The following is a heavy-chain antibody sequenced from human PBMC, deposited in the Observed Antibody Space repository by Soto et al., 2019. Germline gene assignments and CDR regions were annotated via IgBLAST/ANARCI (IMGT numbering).Heavy chain of an antibody. CDR1: GFTFSSYW. J-gene: IGHJ6*02. CDR2: IKQDGSEK. V-gene: IGHV3-7*01. D-gene: IGHD4-17*01. Sequence: GGSLRLSCAASGFTFSSYWMSWVRQAPGKGLEWVANIKQDGSEKYYVDSVEGRFTISRDNAKNSLYLQMNSLRAEDTAVYYCAKNYGDSTHYYYGMDVWGQGTTVTVSS. CDR3: AKNYGDSTHYYYGMDV.